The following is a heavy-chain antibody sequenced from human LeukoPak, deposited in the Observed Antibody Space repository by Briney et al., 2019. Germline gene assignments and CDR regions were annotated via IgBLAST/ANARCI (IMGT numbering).Heavy chain of an antibody. D-gene: IGHD2-2*01. CDR2: IRSKAYGGTT. Sequence: PGGSLRLSCTASGFTFGDYAMSWVRQAPGKGLEWAGFIRSKAYGGTTEYAASVKGRFTISRDDSKSIAYLQMNSLKTEDTAVYYCTRDQYCSSTSCYAGYWGQGTLVTVSS. CDR1: GFTFGDYA. V-gene: IGHV3-49*04. CDR3: TRDQYCSSTSCYAGY. J-gene: IGHJ4*02.